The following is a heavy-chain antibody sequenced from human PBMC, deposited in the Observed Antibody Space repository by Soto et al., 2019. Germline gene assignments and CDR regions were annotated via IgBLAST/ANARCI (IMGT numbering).Heavy chain of an antibody. CDR2: ISAYNGNT. CDR3: SGYCSGGSCYRGNYYYGMDV. D-gene: IGHD2-15*01. V-gene: IGHV1-18*01. J-gene: IGHJ6*02. Sequence: QVQLVQSGAEVKKPGASVKVSCKASGYTFTSYGISWVRQAPGQGLEWMGWISAYNGNTNYAQKLQGRVTMTTDTSTSTAYMELRSLRSDDTAVYYCSGYCSGGSCYRGNYYYGMDVWGQGTTVTVSS. CDR1: GYTFTSYG.